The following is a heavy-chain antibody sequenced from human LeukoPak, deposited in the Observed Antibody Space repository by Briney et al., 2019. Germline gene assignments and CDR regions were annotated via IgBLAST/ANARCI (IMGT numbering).Heavy chain of an antibody. CDR3: ARGRGSGTTTFDY. CDR2: INTSGTSI. D-gene: IGHD1-1*01. V-gene: IGHV3-48*02. CDR1: GFTFSSYS. Sequence: GGSLRLSYAASGFTFSSYSIHWVRQAPGKGLEWLSYINTSGTSICYADSVKGRFTISRDNAKNSLYLQMNSLRDEDTAVYYCARGRGSGTTTFDYWGQGTLVTVSS. J-gene: IGHJ4*02.